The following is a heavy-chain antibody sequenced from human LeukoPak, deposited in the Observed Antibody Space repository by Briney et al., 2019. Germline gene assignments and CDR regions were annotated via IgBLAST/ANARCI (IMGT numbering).Heavy chain of an antibody. D-gene: IGHD3-10*01. Sequence: SETLSLTCAVYGGSFSGYYWSWIRQPPGKGLEWIGEINHSGSTNYNPSLKSRVTISVDTSKNQFSLKLSSVTAADTAVYYCARGPYYYGSGTFHYYYGMDVWGKGTTVTVSS. V-gene: IGHV4-34*01. CDR1: GGSFSGYY. CDR3: ARGPYYYGSGTFHYYYGMDV. CDR2: INHSGST. J-gene: IGHJ6*04.